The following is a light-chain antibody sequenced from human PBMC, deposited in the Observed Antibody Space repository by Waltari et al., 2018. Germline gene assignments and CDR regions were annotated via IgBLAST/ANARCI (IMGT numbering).Light chain of an antibody. CDR2: GYN. CDR1: SSNIGAGYD. V-gene: IGLV1-40*01. J-gene: IGLJ2*01. Sequence: VSGAPGQRVTISCTGGSSNIGAGYDVYWYQQLPGTAPKLLIYGYNNRPSGVPDRFSVSKSLTSASLAITGLQAADEAQYYCQSYDASLRAVVFGEGTRLTVL. CDR3: QSYDASLRAVV.